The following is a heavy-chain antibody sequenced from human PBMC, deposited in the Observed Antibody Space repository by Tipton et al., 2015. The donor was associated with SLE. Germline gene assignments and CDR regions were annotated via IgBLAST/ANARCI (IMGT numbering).Heavy chain of an antibody. V-gene: IGHV3-11*05. CDR1: GGSFSGYF. Sequence: LSLTCAVYGGSFSGYFWSWIRQPPGKGLEWVSYISSSSSYTNYADSVKGRFTISRDNSKNSLYLQMNSLRTEDTALYYCAKGLYFDYWGQGTLVTVSS. J-gene: IGHJ4*02. D-gene: IGHD2-21*02. CDR2: ISSSSSYT. CDR3: AKGLYFDY.